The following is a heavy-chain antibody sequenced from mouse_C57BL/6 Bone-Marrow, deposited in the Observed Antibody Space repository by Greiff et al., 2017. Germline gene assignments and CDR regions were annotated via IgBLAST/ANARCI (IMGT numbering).Heavy chain of an antibody. V-gene: IGHV1-85*01. CDR1: GYTFTSYD. D-gene: IGHD1-1*01. Sequence: QVQLQQSGPELVKPGASVKLSCKASGYTFTSYDINWVKQRPGQGLEWIGWIYPRDGSTKYNEKFKGKATLTVDTSSSTAYMELHSLTSEDSAVYFCERFEFDDSSRDWCFDVWGTGTTVTVSS. CDR3: ERFEFDDSSRDWCFDV. CDR2: IYPRDGST. J-gene: IGHJ1*03.